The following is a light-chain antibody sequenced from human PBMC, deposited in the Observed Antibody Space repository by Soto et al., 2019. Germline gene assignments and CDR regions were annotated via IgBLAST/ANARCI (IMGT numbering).Light chain of an antibody. Sequence: QSALTQPPSASGSPGQSVTISCTGTSSDVGGYNYVSWYQQHPGKAPKLMIYEVSKRPSGVPDRFSCSKSGNTASLTVSGLQAEYEADYYWRSYAGSNLWVFGGGTKLTVL. CDR3: RSYAGSNLWV. CDR1: SSDVGGYNY. CDR2: EVS. V-gene: IGLV2-8*01. J-gene: IGLJ3*02.